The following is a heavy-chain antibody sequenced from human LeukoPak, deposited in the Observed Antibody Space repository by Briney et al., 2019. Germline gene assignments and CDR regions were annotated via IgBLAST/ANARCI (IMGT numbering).Heavy chain of an antibody. D-gene: IGHD6-13*01. CDR1: GDSIDSGGYY. Sequence: SQTLSLTCSVSGDSIDSGGYYWSWIRQHPGRGLDWIGHIYYDGRTYQNPSLKSRVTISVDTSKNQFSLKLSSVTAADTAVYYCARGPLPLYSSSWYWFDHWGQGTLVTVSS. CDR2: IYYDGRT. CDR3: ARGPLPLYSSSWYWFDH. V-gene: IGHV4-31*03. J-gene: IGHJ5*02.